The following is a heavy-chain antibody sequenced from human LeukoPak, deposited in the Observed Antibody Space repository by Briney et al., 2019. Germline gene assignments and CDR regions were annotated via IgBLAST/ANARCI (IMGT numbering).Heavy chain of an antibody. V-gene: IGHV3-21*04. CDR3: AKDRGRYYDSSGYYWGYYFDS. CDR1: GFTFSSYS. J-gene: IGHJ4*02. CDR2: ISSSSSYI. D-gene: IGHD3-22*01. Sequence: GGSLRLSCAASGFTFSSYSMNWVRQAPGKGLEWVSSISSSSSYIFYADSVKGRFTISRDNSMDTLYLQMSSLRAEDTAVYYCAKDRGRYYDSSGYYWGYYFDSWGQGILVTVST.